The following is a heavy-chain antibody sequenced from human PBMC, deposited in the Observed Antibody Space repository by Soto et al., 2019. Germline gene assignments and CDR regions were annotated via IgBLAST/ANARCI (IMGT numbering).Heavy chain of an antibody. CDR2: IYWDDDK. Sequence: QITLKESGPTLVKPTQTLTLTCTFSGFSLSSPAVGVNWIRQPPGKALEWLALIYWDDDKQYSPSLRSRLTITTDTSKNQVVLTMTNMDPVDTATYYCAHGSGWLSDYWGQGTLVTVSS. CDR1: GFSLSSPAVG. CDR3: AHGSGWLSDY. J-gene: IGHJ4*02. V-gene: IGHV2-5*02. D-gene: IGHD6-19*01.